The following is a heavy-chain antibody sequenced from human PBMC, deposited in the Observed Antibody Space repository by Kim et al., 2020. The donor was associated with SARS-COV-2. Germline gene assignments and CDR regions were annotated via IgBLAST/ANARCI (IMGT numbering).Heavy chain of an antibody. CDR2: INHSGST. CDR3: ARVGQLVPMDY. V-gene: IGHV4-34*01. D-gene: IGHD6-13*01. J-gene: IGHJ4*02. CDR1: GGSFSGYY. Sequence: SETLSLTCAVYGGSFSGYYWSWIRQPPGKGLEWIGEINHSGSTNYNPSLKSRVTISVDTSKNQFSLKLSSVTAADTAVYYCARVGQLVPMDYWGQGTLVT.